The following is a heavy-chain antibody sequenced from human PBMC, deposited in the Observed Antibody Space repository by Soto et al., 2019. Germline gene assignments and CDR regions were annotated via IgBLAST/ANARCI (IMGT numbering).Heavy chain of an antibody. CDR2: ISYTGKT. CDR1: GGSISSSIYY. CDR3: ANGPDSGYDFDY. D-gene: IGHD5-12*01. V-gene: IGHV4-39*01. J-gene: IGHJ4*02. Sequence: NPSETLSLTCAVSGGSISSSIYYWGWIRRPPGKRLEWIGSISYTGKTYYNPSLKSRVTISVDTSKNQFSLKLTSVTAADAALYYCANGPDSGYDFDYWGQGTLVTVSS.